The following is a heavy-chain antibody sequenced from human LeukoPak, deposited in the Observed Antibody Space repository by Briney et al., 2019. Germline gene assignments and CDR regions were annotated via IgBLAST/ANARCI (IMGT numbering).Heavy chain of an antibody. J-gene: IGHJ2*01. D-gene: IGHD3/OR15-3a*01. CDR3: VKLQGLYWYFDL. CDR1: GFTFSSYA. V-gene: IGHV3-23*01. Sequence: PGGSLRLSCATSGFTFSSYAMSWVRQARGKGLEWVSGIGASGGSTYYADSVKGRFTISRDNSKNTLYLQMSSLRAEDTAVYYCVKLQGLYWYFDLWGRGTLVTVSS. CDR2: IGASGGST.